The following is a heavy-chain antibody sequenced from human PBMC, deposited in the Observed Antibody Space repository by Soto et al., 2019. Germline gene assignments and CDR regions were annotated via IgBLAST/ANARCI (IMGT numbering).Heavy chain of an antibody. V-gene: IGHV1-18*01. CDR3: ARDSSSGWYLDI. D-gene: IGHD6-19*01. J-gene: IGHJ3*02. CDR1: GYTFTSYG. Sequence: ASVKVSCKASGYTFTSYGISWVRQAPGQGLEWMGWISAYNGNTNYAQKLQGRATMTTDTSTSTAYMELRSLRSDDTAVYYCARDSSSGWYLDIWGQGTMVTVSS. CDR2: ISAYNGNT.